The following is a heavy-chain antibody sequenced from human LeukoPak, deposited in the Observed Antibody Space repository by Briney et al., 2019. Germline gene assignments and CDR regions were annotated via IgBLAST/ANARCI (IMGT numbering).Heavy chain of an antibody. CDR1: GFTFSSYW. J-gene: IGHJ4*02. V-gene: IGHV3-7*01. CDR3: ARVWYFGDSAWRYFDY. CDR2: INPDGSEK. Sequence: GGSLRLSCAASGFTFSSYWMSWVRQAPGKGLEWVANINPDGSEKQYVDSVKGRFTTSRDNAKNSLYLQMNSLRAEDTAVYYCARVWYFGDSAWRYFDYWGQGALVTGSS. D-gene: IGHD3-10*01.